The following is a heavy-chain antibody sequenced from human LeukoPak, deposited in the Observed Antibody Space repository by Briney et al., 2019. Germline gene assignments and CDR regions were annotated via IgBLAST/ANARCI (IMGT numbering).Heavy chain of an antibody. J-gene: IGHJ4*02. D-gene: IGHD3-10*01. CDR1: GGSISSSSYY. V-gene: IGHV4-39*07. CDR3: ARDPKIYYGSGSFFDY. CDR2: IYYSGST. Sequence: SETLSLTCTVSGGSISSSSYYWGWIRQPPGKGLEWIGSIYYSGSTYYNPSLKSRVTISVDTSKNQFSLKLSSVTAADTAVYYCARDPKIYYGSGSFFDYWGQGTLVTVSS.